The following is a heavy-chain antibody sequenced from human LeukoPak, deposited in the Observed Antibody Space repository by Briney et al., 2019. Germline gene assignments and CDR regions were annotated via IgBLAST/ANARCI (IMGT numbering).Heavy chain of an antibody. CDR2: IDRSGVT. CDR3: AREGGGQLWYFDY. V-gene: IGHV3-66*01. CDR1: GFTFRSYG. J-gene: IGHJ4*02. Sequence: GGSLRLSCAASGFTFRSYGMSWVRQAPGKGLEWVSVIDRSGVTHYADSVKGRFTISRDNAKNTLYLQMNSLRAEDTAVYYCAREGGGQLWYFDYWGQGTLVTVSS. D-gene: IGHD5-18*01.